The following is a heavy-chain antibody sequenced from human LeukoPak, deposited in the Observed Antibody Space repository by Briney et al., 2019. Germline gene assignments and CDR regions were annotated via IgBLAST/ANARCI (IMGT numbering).Heavy chain of an antibody. D-gene: IGHD5-18*01. CDR2: IFYSGST. J-gene: IGHJ4*02. CDR3: ARRGYSYGTIDN. CDR1: GGSISSTSYY. Sequence: SETLSLTRTVSGGSISSTSYYWDWIRQPPGKGLEWIGSIFYSGSTNYNPSLQSRVTISIDTSKNQFSLKLSSVTAADTAVYYCARRGYSYGTIDNWGQGTLVTVSS. V-gene: IGHV4-39*01.